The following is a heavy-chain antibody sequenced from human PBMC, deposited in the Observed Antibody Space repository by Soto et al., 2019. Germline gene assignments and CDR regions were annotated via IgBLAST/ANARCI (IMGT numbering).Heavy chain of an antibody. CDR2: ISAYNGNT. D-gene: IGHD3-10*01. J-gene: IGHJ4*02. CDR3: ARDFTELYYYGSGSYYTPNDY. V-gene: IGHV1-18*01. CDR1: RYTFTSYG. Sequence: ALVKISCKASRYTFTSYGISWARQTLEQGLEWMGWISAYNGNTNNAQKLQGRVTMTTDTSTSTAYMELRSLRSDDAAVYYCARDFTELYYYGSGSYYTPNDYWGQGTLVTVSS.